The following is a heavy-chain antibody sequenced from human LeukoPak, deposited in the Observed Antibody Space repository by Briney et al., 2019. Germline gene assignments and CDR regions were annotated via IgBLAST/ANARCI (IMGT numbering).Heavy chain of an antibody. CDR3: ANRVNWNDAPGAFDI. D-gene: IGHD1-1*01. CDR1: GFTFSSYG. J-gene: IGHJ3*02. CDR2: ISYDGSNK. Sequence: GGSLRLSCAASGFTFSSYGMHWVRQAPGKGLEWVAVISYDGSNKYCADSVKGRFTISRDNSKNTLYLQMNSLRAEDTAVYYCANRVNWNDAPGAFDIWGQGTMVTVSS. V-gene: IGHV3-30*18.